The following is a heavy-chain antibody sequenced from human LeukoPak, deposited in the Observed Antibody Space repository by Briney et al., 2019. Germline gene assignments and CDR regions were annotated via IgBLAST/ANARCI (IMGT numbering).Heavy chain of an antibody. CDR2: ISYDGSSK. D-gene: IGHD5-18*01. CDR3: ARARSSYGYGDAFDI. J-gene: IGHJ3*02. Sequence: GGSLRLSCIASGFTFSSYSMHWVRQAPGKGLEWVAVISYDGSSKYYADSVKGRFTISRDNSKNTLYLQMNSLRAEDTAVYYCARARSSYGYGDAFDIWGQGTMVTVSS. V-gene: IGHV3-30*19. CDR1: GFTFSSYS.